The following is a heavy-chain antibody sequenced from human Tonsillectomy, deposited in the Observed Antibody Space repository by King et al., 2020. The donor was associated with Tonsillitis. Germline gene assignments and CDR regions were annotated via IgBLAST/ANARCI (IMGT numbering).Heavy chain of an antibody. CDR2: ISYDGSNK. J-gene: IGHJ4*02. CDR1: GFTLSSYA. V-gene: IGHV3-30-3*01. CDR3: ARGWDMLYYFDS. D-gene: IGHD3-9*01. Sequence: QLVQSGGGVVQPGRSLRLSCAASGFTLSSYAMHWVRQAPGKGLEWVAVISYDGSNKYYADSVKGRFTISRDNSKNTLYLQMNSLRTEDTAVYYCARGWDMLYYFDSWGQGTLVTVSS.